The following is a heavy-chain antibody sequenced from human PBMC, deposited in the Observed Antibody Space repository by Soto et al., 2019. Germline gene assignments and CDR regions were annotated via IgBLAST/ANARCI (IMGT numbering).Heavy chain of an antibody. CDR3: ARAPYYYDSSGYYLFDY. CDR2: IIPIFGTA. J-gene: IGHJ4*02. Sequence: QVQLVQSGAEVKKPGSSVKVSCKASGGTFSSYAISWVRQAPGQGLEWMGGIIPIFGTANYAQKLQGRVTITADESTSTAYMELSSLRSEDTAVYYCARAPYYYDSSGYYLFDYWGQGTLVTVSS. V-gene: IGHV1-69*01. CDR1: GGTFSSYA. D-gene: IGHD3-22*01.